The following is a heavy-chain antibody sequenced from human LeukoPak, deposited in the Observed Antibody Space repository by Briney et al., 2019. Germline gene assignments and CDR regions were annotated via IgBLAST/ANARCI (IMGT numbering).Heavy chain of an antibody. CDR3: AAGEQQLVGY. CDR2: ISYDGSNK. D-gene: IGHD6-13*01. V-gene: IGHV3-30*04. Sequence: GGSLRLSCAASGFTFSSYAMHWVRQAPGKGLEWVAVISYDGSNKYYADSVKGRFTISRDNSKNTLYLQMNSLRAEDTAVYYCAAGEQQLVGYWGQGTLVTVSS. J-gene: IGHJ4*02. CDR1: GFTFSSYA.